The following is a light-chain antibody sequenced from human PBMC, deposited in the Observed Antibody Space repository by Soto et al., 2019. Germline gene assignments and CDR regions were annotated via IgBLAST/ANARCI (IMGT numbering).Light chain of an antibody. CDR2: GAS. J-gene: IGKJ3*01. V-gene: IGKV3-20*01. CDR1: QSVSRSY. CDR3: QQYDNSPL. Sequence: EIVLTQSPGTLSLSPGERATLSCRASQSVSRSYLAWYQQKLGQAPRLLIYGASSRATGIPDRFSGSGSGTDFTLTISKLEPEDFAVYYCQQYDNSPLFGPGTKVEIK.